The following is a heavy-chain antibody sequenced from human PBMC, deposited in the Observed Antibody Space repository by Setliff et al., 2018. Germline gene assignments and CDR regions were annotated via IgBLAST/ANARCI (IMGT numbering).Heavy chain of an antibody. J-gene: IGHJ6*03. V-gene: IGHV4-61*09. D-gene: IGHD3-3*01. CDR2: IYTSWST. CDR1: GDSISSRTYY. Sequence: SETLSLTCTVSGDSISSRTYYWSWIRQPAGKGLEWIGHIYTSWSTIYNPSLKGRATLSIDASKRQFSLKLTSVTAADTAVYYCARMSGFQYMDVWGKGTTVTVSS. CDR3: ARMSGFQYMDV.